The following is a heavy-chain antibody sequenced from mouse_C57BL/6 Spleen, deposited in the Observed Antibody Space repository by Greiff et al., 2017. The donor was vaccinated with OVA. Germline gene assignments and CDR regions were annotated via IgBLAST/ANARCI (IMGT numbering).Heavy chain of an antibody. V-gene: IGHV1-80*01. CDR1: GYAFSSYW. CDR3: ARYSNYDYDLYYAMDY. Sequence: QVQLQQSGAELVKPGASVKISCKASGYAFSSYWMNWVKQRPGKGLEWIGQIYPGDGDTNYNGKFKGKATLTADKSSSTAYMQLSSLTSEDSAVYFCARYSNYDYDLYYAMDYWGQGTSVTVSS. J-gene: IGHJ4*01. CDR2: IYPGDGDT. D-gene: IGHD2-4*01.